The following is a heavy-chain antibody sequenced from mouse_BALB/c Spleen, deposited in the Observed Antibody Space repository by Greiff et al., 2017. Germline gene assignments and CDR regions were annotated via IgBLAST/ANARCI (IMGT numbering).Heavy chain of an antibody. Sequence: EVHLVESGGGLVQPGGSRKLSCAASGFTFSSFGMHWVRQAPEKGLEWVAYISSGSSTIYYADTVKGRFTISRDNPKNTLFLQMTSLRSEDTAMYYCARWNWYYFDYWGQGTTLTVSS. CDR1: GFTFSSFG. D-gene: IGHD4-1*01. CDR2: ISSGSSTI. CDR3: ARWNWYYFDY. J-gene: IGHJ2*01. V-gene: IGHV5-17*02.